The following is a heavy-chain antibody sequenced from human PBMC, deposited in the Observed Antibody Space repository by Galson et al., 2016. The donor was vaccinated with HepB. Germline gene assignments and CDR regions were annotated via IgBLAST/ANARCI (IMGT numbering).Heavy chain of an antibody. J-gene: IGHJ6*02. V-gene: IGHV1-18*01. CDR3: ARKDGEAAQNYYYQYYGMDV. Sequence: SVKVSCKASGYPFNTYGISWVRQAPGQGLEWMGWISPYSGNTKYAQNFQGRVTMTTDTSTSTAYMELRSLRSDDTAVYYCARKDGEAAQNYYYQYYGMDVWGRGTTVSVSS. D-gene: IGHD6-6*01. CDR1: GYPFNTYG. CDR2: ISPYSGNT.